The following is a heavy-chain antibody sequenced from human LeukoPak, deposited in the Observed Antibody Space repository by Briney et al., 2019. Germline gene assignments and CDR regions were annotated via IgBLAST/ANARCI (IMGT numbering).Heavy chain of an antibody. CDR3: ARRYCTNGVCYHDRGAFDI. D-gene: IGHD2-8*01. V-gene: IGHV1-46*01. Sequence: ASVKVSCKASGYTFTSYSMHWVRQAPGQGLEWMGIINPSGGSTSYAQKFQGRVTMTRDMSTSTVYMELSSLRSEDTAVYYCARRYCTNGVCYHDRGAFDIWGQGTMVTVSS. CDR1: GYTFTSYS. J-gene: IGHJ3*02. CDR2: INPSGGST.